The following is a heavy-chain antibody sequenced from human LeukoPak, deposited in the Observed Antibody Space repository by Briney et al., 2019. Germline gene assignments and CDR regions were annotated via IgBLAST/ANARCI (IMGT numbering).Heavy chain of an antibody. CDR2: IHTSGTT. J-gene: IGHJ5*02. D-gene: IGHD3-3*01. CDR3: ATSYDAKTAPYDL. CDR1: GGSISSYC. Sequence: PSETLSLTCTVSGGSISSYCWTWVRQPPGKGLEWIGYIHTSGTTDHNPSLRSRLTMSVDTSKNQLSLELRFLTAADTAVYYCATSYDAKTAPYDLWGQGTLVTVSS. V-gene: IGHV4-4*09.